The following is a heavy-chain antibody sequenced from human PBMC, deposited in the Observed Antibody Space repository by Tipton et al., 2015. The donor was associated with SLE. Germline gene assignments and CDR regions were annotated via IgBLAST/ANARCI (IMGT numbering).Heavy chain of an antibody. CDR2: IYHSGST. D-gene: IGHD3-10*01. CDR1: GGSFSSSNW. Sequence: TLSLTCAVYGGSFSSSNWWSWVRQPPGKGLEWIGEIYHSGSTNYNPSLKSRVTISVDTSKNQFSLKLSSVTAADTAVYYCARDLGFGESMDVWGKGTTVTVSS. V-gene: IGHV4-4*02. J-gene: IGHJ6*04. CDR3: ARDLGFGESMDV.